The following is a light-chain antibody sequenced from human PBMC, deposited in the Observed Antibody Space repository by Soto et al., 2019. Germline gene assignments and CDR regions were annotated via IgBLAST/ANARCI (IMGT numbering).Light chain of an antibody. CDR2: GNS. CDR1: SSNIGAGYD. CDR3: QSYDSSLSGSV. J-gene: IGLJ3*02. Sequence: QSVLTQPPSVSGAPGQRVTISCTGSSSNIGAGYDVHWYQQLPGTAPKLLIYGNSNRPSGVPDRFSGSKSGTSASLAITGLQAEDEAVYYCQSYDSSLSGSVSGGGTQLTVL. V-gene: IGLV1-40*01.